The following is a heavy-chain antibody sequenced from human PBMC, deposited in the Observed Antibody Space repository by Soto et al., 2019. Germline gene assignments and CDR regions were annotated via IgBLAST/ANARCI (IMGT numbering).Heavy chain of an antibody. V-gene: IGHV4-38-2*01. CDR2: IYHSGTT. D-gene: IGHD1-1*01. J-gene: IGHJ5*02. CDR3: VRDGTKTLRDWFDP. Sequence: SETLSLTCAVSGGSIISNYWWAWIRQSPGEGLVWIGSIYHSGTTYYNPSLESRVIISVDTSKKQFSLKLRSVTAADTAVYYCVRDGTKTLRDWFDPWGQGISVTVSS. CDR1: GGSIISNYW.